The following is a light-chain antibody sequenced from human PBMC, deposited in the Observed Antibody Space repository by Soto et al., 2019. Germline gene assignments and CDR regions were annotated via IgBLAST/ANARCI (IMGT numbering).Light chain of an antibody. CDR1: SSNIGGNS. Sequence: QSVLTQPPSASGAPGQGISISCSGSSSNIGGNSVSWYRQIQGTAPKLLIFSNHQRPSGVPDRFSGSKSGTSASLAISGLREEEDADYYCSPCDDSLRGLVFGGGTKLTVL. CDR3: SPCDDSLRGLV. J-gene: IGLJ2*01. CDR2: SNH. V-gene: IGLV1-47*02.